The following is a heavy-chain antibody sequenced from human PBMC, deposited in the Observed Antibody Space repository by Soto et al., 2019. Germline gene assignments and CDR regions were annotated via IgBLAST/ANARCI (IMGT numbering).Heavy chain of an antibody. CDR3: ARPPTANLDAFDI. CDR2: IYYSGST. V-gene: IGHV4-39*01. J-gene: IGHJ3*02. D-gene: IGHD7-27*01. Sequence: PSETLSLTCTVSGDSISSSSYYWGWIRQPPGKGLEWIGSIYYSGSTYYNPSLKSRVTISVDTSKNQFSLKLSSVTAADTAVYYCARPPTANLDAFDIWGQGTMVTVSS. CDR1: GDSISSSSYY.